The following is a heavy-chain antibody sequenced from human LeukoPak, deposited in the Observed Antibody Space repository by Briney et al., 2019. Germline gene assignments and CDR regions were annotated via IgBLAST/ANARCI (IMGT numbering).Heavy chain of an antibody. J-gene: IGHJ4*02. Sequence: ASVKVSCKASGYIFTSYYMHWVRQAPGQGLEWMGIINPSSGSTNYAQKFQDRVTMTRDTSTSTVYMEMNSLRSEDTAVYYCATDFRSRLYDSSGLWGQGTLVTVSS. D-gene: IGHD3-22*01. CDR3: ATDFRSRLYDSSGL. CDR1: GYIFTSYY. CDR2: INPSSGST. V-gene: IGHV1-46*01.